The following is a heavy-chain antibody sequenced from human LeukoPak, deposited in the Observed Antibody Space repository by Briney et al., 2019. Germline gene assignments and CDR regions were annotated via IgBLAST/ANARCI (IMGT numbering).Heavy chain of an antibody. V-gene: IGHV4-31*03. J-gene: IGHJ3*02. CDR1: GGSINSGGYY. CDR3: ARDGGYCSGGNCFDAFDI. Sequence: SQTLSLTCTVSGGSINSGGYYWSWIRQHPGKGLEWIGYIYYSGSTYYNPSLKSRVTISIDASKNQFSLKLSSVTAADTAVYYCARDGGYCSGGNCFDAFDIWGQGTMVTVSS. CDR2: IYYSGST. D-gene: IGHD2-15*01.